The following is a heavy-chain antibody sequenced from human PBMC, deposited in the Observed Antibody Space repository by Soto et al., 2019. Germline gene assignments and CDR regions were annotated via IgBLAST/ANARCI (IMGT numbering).Heavy chain of an antibody. CDR2: IIPIFGTA. V-gene: IGHV1-69*06. Sequence: LVKVSCKASGGTFSSYAISWVRQAPGQGLEWMGGIIPIFGTANYAQKFQGRVTITADKSTSTAYMELSSLRSEDTAVYYCARSSFSSMGNPYYFDYWGQGTLVTVSS. D-gene: IGHD6-6*01. J-gene: IGHJ4*02. CDR1: GGTFSSYA. CDR3: ARSSFSSMGNPYYFDY.